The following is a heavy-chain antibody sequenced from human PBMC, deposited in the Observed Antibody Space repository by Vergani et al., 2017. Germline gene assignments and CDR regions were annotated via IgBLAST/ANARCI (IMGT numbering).Heavy chain of an antibody. D-gene: IGHD2-21*01. CDR2: ISAYNGNT. CDR3: ARDPEYCGGDCYPMNAFDI. CDR1: GYTFTSYG. Sequence: QVQLVQSGAEVKKPGASVKVSCKASGYTFTSYGISWVRQAPGQGLEWMGWISAYNGNTNYAQKLQGRVTMTKDTSTSTAYMELRSLRSDDTAVYYCARDPEYCGGDCYPMNAFDIWGQGTMVTVSS. J-gene: IGHJ3*02. V-gene: IGHV1-18*01.